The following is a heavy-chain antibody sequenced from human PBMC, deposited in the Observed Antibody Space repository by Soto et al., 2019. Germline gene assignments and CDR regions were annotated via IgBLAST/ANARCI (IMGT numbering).Heavy chain of an antibody. Sequence: QVQLVQSGAEVRKPGASVKVSCKTSGYTFSRSGISWVRQAPGQGLEWMGWISTYNGDANYAQKLQGRVTMTTDTPTGTAFMELGSLTSDHTAVYYSARSGSVPDSPDGLDVWGPGPRVTASS. J-gene: IGHJ6*02. CDR2: ISTYNGDA. CDR1: GYTFSRSG. V-gene: IGHV1-18*01. D-gene: IGHD1-26*01. CDR3: ARSGSVPDSPDGLDV.